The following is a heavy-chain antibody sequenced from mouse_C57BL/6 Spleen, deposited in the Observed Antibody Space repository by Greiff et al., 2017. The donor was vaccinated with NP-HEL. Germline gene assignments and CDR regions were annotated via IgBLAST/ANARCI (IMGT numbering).Heavy chain of an antibody. CDR1: GYTFTSYG. J-gene: IGHJ2*01. Sequence: VQLVESGAELARPGASVKLSCKASGYTFTSYGISWVKQRTGQGLEWIGEIYPRSGNTYYNEKFKGKATLTADKSSSTAYMELRSLTSEDSAVYFCARGWDNWEDYWGQGTTLTVSS. V-gene: IGHV1-81*01. CDR2: IYPRSGNT. D-gene: IGHD4-1*01. CDR3: ARGWDNWEDY.